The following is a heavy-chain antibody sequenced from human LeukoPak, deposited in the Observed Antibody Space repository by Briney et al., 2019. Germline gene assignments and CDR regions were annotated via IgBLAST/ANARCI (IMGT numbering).Heavy chain of an antibody. J-gene: IGHJ4*02. CDR3: AGLVGRYSSGLYYYYFDY. CDR1: GDSINSLDL. CDR2: MYLSGTT. Sequence: SETLSLTCTVSGDSINSLDLWSWVRPPPGKGLEWVGEMYLSGTTHSNPSVKSRVTISIDKSKNQFFLNLSSVTAADTAVYYCAGLVGRYSSGLYYYYFDYWGQGTLVTVSS. V-gene: IGHV4-4*02. D-gene: IGHD3-22*01.